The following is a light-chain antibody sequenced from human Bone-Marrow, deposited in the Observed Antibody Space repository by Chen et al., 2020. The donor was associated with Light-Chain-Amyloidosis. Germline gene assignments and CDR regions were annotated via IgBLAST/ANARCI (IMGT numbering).Light chain of an antibody. CDR3: AAWDDGLMGRV. CDR2: SNY. V-gene: IGLV1-44*01. Sequence: QSVLTQPPSASGTPGQRVTISCSGNSSNIGGITFNWYQHVPGTAPKLLIYSNYKRPSGGHGRFSGSKSGTSASLAISGLQSEDEADYYCAAWDDGLMGRVFGGGTKLTVL. CDR1: SSNIGGIT. J-gene: IGLJ3*02.